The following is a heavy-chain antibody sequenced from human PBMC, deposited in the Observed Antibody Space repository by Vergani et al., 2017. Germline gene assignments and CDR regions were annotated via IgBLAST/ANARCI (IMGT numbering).Heavy chain of an antibody. Sequence: QVQLQESGPGLVKPSQTLSLTCTVSGGSISSGSYYWSWIRQPAGKGLEWIGRIYTSGSTNYNPSLNSRVTISVDTSKNQFSLKLSSVTAADTAVYYCACQRGYSGYQYYWGQGTLVTVSS. CDR3: ACQRGYSGYQYY. J-gene: IGHJ4*02. V-gene: IGHV4-61*02. CDR1: GGSISSGSYY. D-gene: IGHD5-12*01. CDR2: IYTSGST.